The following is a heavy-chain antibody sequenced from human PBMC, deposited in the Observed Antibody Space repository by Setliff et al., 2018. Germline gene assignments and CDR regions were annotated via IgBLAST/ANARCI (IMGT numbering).Heavy chain of an antibody. V-gene: IGHV3-21*01. CDR3: AKVYRDYGNSVDAFDV. D-gene: IGHD4-17*01. CDR2: ISSSSSYI. J-gene: IGHJ3*01. CDR1: GFTFSSYA. Sequence: PGGSLRLSCAASGFTFSSYAMSWVRQAPGKGLVWVSSISSSSSYIYYADSVKGRFTISRDNAKNSLYLQMNSLRAEDTAVYYCAKVYRDYGNSVDAFDVWGQGTMVT.